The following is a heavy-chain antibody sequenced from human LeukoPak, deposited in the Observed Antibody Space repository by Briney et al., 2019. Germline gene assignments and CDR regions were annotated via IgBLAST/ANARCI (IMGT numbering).Heavy chain of an antibody. CDR2: IYHSGST. J-gene: IGHJ3*02. V-gene: IGHV4-38-2*02. CDR3: AGEFGELSRYSYAFDI. D-gene: IGHD3-10*01. Sequence: SETLSLTCTVSGYSISSGYYWGWIRQPPGKGLEWIGSIYHSGSTYYNPSLKSRVTISVDTSKNQFSLKLSSVTAADTAVYYCAGEFGELSRYSYAFDIWGQGTMVTVSS. CDR1: GYSISSGYY.